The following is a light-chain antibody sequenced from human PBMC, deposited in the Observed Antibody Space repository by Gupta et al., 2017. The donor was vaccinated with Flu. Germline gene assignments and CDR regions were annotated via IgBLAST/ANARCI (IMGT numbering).Light chain of an antibody. CDR3: QQRNDDHPWHT. J-gene: IGKJ4*01. CDR1: QVVNTY. Sequence: FLCEAVGDRVNITCRTTQVVNTYLDWYQKTPGKDPRRLIYATSTWQRVAKSRCSGSGVGTEFTLTISSRHPEDYEIYYCQQRNDDHPWHTFGGGTKVEIK. V-gene: IGKV1-9*01. CDR2: ATS.